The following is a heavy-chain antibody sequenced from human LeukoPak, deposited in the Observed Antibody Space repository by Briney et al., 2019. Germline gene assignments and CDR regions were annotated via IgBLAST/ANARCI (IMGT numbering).Heavy chain of an antibody. J-gene: IGHJ4*02. V-gene: IGHV4-31*03. CDR2: IYYSGST. CDR3: ARTSLEWLRFRRGFDY. D-gene: IGHD5-12*01. CDR1: GGSISSGGYY. Sequence: PSETLSLTCTVSGGSISSGGYYWSWIRQHPGKGLEWIGYIYYSGSTYYNPSLKSRVTISVDTSKNQFSLKLSSVTAADTAVYYCARTSLEWLRFRRGFDYWGQGTLVTVSS.